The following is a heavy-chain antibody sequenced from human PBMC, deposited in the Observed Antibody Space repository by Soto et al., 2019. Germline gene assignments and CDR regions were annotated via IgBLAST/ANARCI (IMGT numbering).Heavy chain of an antibody. D-gene: IGHD2-8*01. CDR3: ARGAYCTNGVCYGFIGGSGMDV. J-gene: IGHJ6*02. Sequence: PGGSLRLSCAASGFTFSDYYMSWIRQAPGKGLEWVSYISSSSSYTNYADSVKGRFTISRDNAKNSLYLQMNSLRAEDTAVYYCARGAYCTNGVCYGFIGGSGMDVWGQGTTLTVSS. CDR1: GFTFSDYY. V-gene: IGHV3-11*06. CDR2: ISSSSSYT.